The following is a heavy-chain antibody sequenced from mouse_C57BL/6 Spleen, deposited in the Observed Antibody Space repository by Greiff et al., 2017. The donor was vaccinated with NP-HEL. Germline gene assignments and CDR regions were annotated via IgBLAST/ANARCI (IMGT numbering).Heavy chain of an antibody. CDR1: GFTFSSYA. Sequence: EVKLMESGGGLVKPGGSLKLSCAASGFTFSSYAMSWVRQTPEKRLEWVATISDGGSYTYYPDNVKGRITISRDNAKNNLYLQMSHLMSEDTAMYYCAREDDYGGSLYWYFDVGGTGATVSASS. D-gene: IGHD1-1*01. CDR3: AREDDYGGSLYWYFDV. J-gene: IGHJ1*03. CDR2: ISDGGSYT. V-gene: IGHV5-4*01.